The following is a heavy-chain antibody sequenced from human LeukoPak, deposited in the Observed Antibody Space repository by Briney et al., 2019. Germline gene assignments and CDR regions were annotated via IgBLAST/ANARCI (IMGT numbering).Heavy chain of an antibody. CDR1: GFTFSSYS. V-gene: IGHV3-48*01. CDR3: ARAAGPYGMDV. CDR2: ISSSSSTI. J-gene: IGHJ6*02. Sequence: GGSLRLSWAASGFTFSSYSINWVRQTPGKGLEWVSYISSSSSTIYYADSVKDRFTISRDNAKNSLYLQMSSLRVEDTAVYYCARAAGPYGMDVWGQGPTVTLSS.